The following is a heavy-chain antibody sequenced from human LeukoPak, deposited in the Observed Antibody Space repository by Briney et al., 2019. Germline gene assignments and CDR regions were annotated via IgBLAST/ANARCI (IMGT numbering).Heavy chain of an antibody. V-gene: IGHV3-23*01. D-gene: IGHD2-8*02. J-gene: IGHJ4*02. CDR2: ISDSGGRT. Sequence: GGSLSLSCAVSGITLSNYGMSWVRQAPGKGLEWVAGISDSGGRTNYADSVKGRFTISRANPKNTLYLQINSLRAEDTAVYFCAKRGVVSRVSLVGCHKEAYYFDAWGQGALVTVSS. CDR1: GITLSNYG. CDR3: AKRGVVSRVSLVGCHKEAYYFDA.